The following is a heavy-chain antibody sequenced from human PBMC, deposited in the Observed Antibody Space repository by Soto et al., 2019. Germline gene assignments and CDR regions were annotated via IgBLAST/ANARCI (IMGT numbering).Heavy chain of an antibody. Sequence: GGSLRLSCAASGFTFSSYAMSWVRQAPGKGLEWVSAISGSGGSTYYADSVKGRFTISRDNSKNTLYLQMNSLRAEDTAVYYCAKDQISSYQLLYPIDYWGQGTLVTVSS. CDR2: ISGSGGST. CDR3: AKDQISSYQLLYPIDY. CDR1: GFTFSSYA. V-gene: IGHV3-23*01. D-gene: IGHD2-2*02. J-gene: IGHJ4*02.